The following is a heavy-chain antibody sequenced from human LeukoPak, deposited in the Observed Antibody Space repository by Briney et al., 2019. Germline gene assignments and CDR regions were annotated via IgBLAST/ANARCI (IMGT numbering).Heavy chain of an antibody. CDR2: MNPNSGNT. V-gene: IGHV1-8*01. D-gene: IGHD2-15*01. CDR3: ARGRGGRGPDDY. Sequence: ASVKVSCMASGYTFTSYDINWVRQATGQGLEWMGWMNPNSGNTGYAQKFQGRVTMTRNTSISTAYMELSSLRSEDTAVYYCARGRGGRGPDDYWGQGTLVTVSS. CDR1: GYTFTSYD. J-gene: IGHJ4*02.